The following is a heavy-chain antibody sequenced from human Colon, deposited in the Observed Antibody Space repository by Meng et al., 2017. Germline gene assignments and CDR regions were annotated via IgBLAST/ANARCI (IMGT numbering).Heavy chain of an antibody. CDR3: AAAGVQYYDFWSGYYPFDY. CDR1: GFTFTSSA. J-gene: IGHJ4*01. CDR2: IVVGSGNT. V-gene: IGHV1-58*01. D-gene: IGHD3-3*01. Sequence: SVKVSCKASGFTFTSSAVQWVRQARGQRREWIGWIVVGSGNTNYAQKFQERVTITRDMSTSTAYMELSSLRSEDTAVYYCAAAGVQYYDFWSGYYPFDYWGHGNQVNVSS.